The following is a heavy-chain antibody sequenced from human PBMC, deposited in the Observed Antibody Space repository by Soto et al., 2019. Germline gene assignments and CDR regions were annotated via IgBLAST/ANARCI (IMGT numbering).Heavy chain of an antibody. CDR2: IIPILGIA. CDR3: AREWGYCSGGICYFDY. Sequence: QVQLVQSGAEVKKPGSSVKVSCKASGGTFSSYTISWVRQAPGQGLEWMGRIIPILGIANYAQKFQGRVTITADKSTSTAYMELSSLRSEDTAVYYCAREWGYCSGGICYFDYWGQGTLVTVSS. D-gene: IGHD2-15*01. V-gene: IGHV1-69*08. CDR1: GGTFSSYT. J-gene: IGHJ4*02.